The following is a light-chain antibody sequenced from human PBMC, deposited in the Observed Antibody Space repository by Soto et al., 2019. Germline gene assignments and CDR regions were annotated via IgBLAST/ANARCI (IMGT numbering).Light chain of an antibody. V-gene: IGKV3-20*01. CDR2: GAS. CDR3: QQYGSSPRT. Sequence: TQSPSTLPASVGDRVTITCRASQSVSSSYLAWYQQKPGQAPRLLIYGASSRATGIPDRFSGSGSGTDFTLTISRLEPEDFAVYYCQQYGSSPRTFGQGTKVEIK. CDR1: QSVSSSY. J-gene: IGKJ1*01.